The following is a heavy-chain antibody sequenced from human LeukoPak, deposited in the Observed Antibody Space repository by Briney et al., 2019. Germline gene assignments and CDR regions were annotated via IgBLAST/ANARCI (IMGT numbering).Heavy chain of an antibody. CDR1: GFTFSKAY. D-gene: IGHD2-21*01. J-gene: IGHJ4*02. Sequence: GGSLRLSCAASGFTFSKAYMNWVRQAPGKGLEWVGRIKPKTDGETTEYAAPVKGRFANSRDDSKSMMYLQMNSLKTEDTAVYYCITPLPYSAQGGQGTLVTVSS. CDR2: IKPKTDGETT. CDR3: ITPLPYSAQ. V-gene: IGHV3-15*07.